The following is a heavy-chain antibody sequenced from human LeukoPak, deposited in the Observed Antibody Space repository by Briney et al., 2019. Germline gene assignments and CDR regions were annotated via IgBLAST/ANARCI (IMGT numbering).Heavy chain of an antibody. Sequence: SETLSLTCAVYGGSFSGYYWSWIRQPPGKGLEWIGEINHSGSTNYNPSLKSRVTISVDTSKNQFSLKLSSVTAADTAVYYCARETLYSSSSFDYWGQGTLVTVSS. CDR2: INHSGST. V-gene: IGHV4-34*01. D-gene: IGHD6-6*01. CDR1: GGSFSGYY. CDR3: ARETLYSSSSFDY. J-gene: IGHJ4*02.